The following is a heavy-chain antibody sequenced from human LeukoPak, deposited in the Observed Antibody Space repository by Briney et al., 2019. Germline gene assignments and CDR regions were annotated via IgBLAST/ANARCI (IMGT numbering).Heavy chain of an antibody. CDR1: GGSFSGYY. CDR2: INHSGST. CDR3: ARGRLGRYYGSGSYYRWFDP. D-gene: IGHD3-10*01. V-gene: IGHV4-34*01. Sequence: SETLSLTCAVYGGSFSGYYWSWIRQPPGKGLEGIGEINHSGSTNYNPSLKSRVTISVDTSKNQFSLKLSSVTAADTAVYYCARGRLGRYYGSGSYYRWFDPWGQGTLVTVSS. J-gene: IGHJ5*02.